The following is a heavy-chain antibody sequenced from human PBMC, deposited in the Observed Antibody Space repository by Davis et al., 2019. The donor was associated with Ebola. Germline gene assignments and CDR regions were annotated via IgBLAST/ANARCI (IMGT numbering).Heavy chain of an antibody. J-gene: IGHJ5*02. CDR3: ARASNVDTAMVLP. Sequence: SLKISCAASGFTFDDYAMHWVRQAPGKGLEWVSGISWNSGSIGYADSVKGRFTISRDNAKNSLYLQMNSLRAEDTAVYYCARASNVDTAMVLPWGQGTLVTVSS. D-gene: IGHD5-18*01. V-gene: IGHV3-9*01. CDR1: GFTFDDYA. CDR2: ISWNSGSI.